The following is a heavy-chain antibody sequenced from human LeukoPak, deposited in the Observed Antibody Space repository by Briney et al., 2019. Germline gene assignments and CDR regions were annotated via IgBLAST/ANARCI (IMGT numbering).Heavy chain of an antibody. D-gene: IGHD3-22*01. Sequence: ASVKVSCKASGYTFTSYDINWVRQATGQGLEWRVWMNPNSGNTGYAQKFQGRVTMTRNTSLSTAYMELSSLRSEDTAVYYCASTGGVVALYGMDVWGQGTTVTVSS. CDR3: ASTGGVVALYGMDV. V-gene: IGHV1-8*01. CDR2: MNPNSGNT. J-gene: IGHJ6*02. CDR1: GYTFTSYD.